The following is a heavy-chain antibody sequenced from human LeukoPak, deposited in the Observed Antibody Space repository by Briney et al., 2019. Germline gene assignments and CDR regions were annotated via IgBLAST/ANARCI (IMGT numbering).Heavy chain of an antibody. CDR2: IIPIFGTA. CDR1: GGTFSSYA. J-gene: IGHJ4*02. Sequence: SVKVSCKASGGTFSSYAISWVRQAPGQGLEWMGGIIPIFGTANYAQKFQGRVTITADESTSTAYMELSSLRSEDTAVYYCARDITMVRGVITAFDYWGQGTLVTVSS. CDR3: ARDITMVRGVITAFDY. D-gene: IGHD3-10*01. V-gene: IGHV1-69*13.